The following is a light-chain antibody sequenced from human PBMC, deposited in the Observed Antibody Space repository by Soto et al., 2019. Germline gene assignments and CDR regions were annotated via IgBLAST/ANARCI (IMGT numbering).Light chain of an antibody. J-gene: IGKJ1*01. V-gene: IGKV2-30*01. CDR2: KLS. Sequence: EVMMSQTTLSLPVTLGQPPSISCRSRQSLVYSDGNTYWNWFQQRPGQSPRRLIYKLSERDSGVPDRFSGSGSGTDFTLKISKVGAEDVAVYYCMQGTQWPWTFGQGTKV. CDR1: QSLVYSDGNTY. CDR3: MQGTQWPWT.